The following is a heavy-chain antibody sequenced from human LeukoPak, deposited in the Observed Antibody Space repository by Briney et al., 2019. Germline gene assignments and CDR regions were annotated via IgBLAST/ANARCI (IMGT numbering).Heavy chain of an antibody. CDR3: ARGIESYGDYGY. J-gene: IGHJ4*02. D-gene: IGHD4-17*01. CDR1: GGSISGSY. Sequence: TSETLSLTCAVYGGSISGSYWSWIRQPPGKGLEWIAYMYNSGSTNYNPSLKSRVTISIDTSKNQFSLKLSSLTAADTAIYYCARGIESYGDYGYWGQGILVTVSS. V-gene: IGHV4-59*01. CDR2: MYNSGST.